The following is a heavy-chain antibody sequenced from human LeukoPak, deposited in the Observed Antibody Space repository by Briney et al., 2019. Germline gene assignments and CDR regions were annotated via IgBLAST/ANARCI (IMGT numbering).Heavy chain of an antibody. Sequence: PSETLSLTCTVSGGSISSYYWSWIRQPAGKGLEWIGRIYTSGSTNYNPSLKSRVTMSVDTSKNQFSLKLSSVTAADTAVYYCARVPVAGTLYYYYGMDVWGQGTTVTVSS. V-gene: IGHV4-4*07. CDR2: IYTSGST. CDR1: GGSISSYY. J-gene: IGHJ6*02. D-gene: IGHD6-19*01. CDR3: ARVPVAGTLYYYYGMDV.